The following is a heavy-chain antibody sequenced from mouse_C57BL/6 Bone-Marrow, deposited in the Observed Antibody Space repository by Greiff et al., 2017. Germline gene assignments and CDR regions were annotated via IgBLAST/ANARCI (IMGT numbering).Heavy chain of an antibody. CDR2: ISSGGSYT. Sequence: VQLKESGGDLVKPGGSLKLSCAASGFTFSSYGMSWVRQTPDKRLEWVATISSGGSYTYYPDSVKGRFTISRDNAKNTLYLQMSSLKSEDTAMYYCARHDSSGYTYWGQGTLVTVSA. D-gene: IGHD3-2*02. CDR3: ARHDSSGYTY. CDR1: GFTFSSYG. V-gene: IGHV5-6*01. J-gene: IGHJ3*01.